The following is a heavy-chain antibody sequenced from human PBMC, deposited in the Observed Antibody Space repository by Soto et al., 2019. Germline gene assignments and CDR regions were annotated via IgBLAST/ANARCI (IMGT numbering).Heavy chain of an antibody. CDR2: TYYRSKWYI. J-gene: IGHJ5*02. CDR3: ARGGLVRGSYYDYFDP. Sequence: PSQTLSLTCGISGESVSGNTAGWSWIRQSPSRGLEWLGRTYYRSKWYIDYAVSVRSRITIAPDTSKNQFSLQLNSVTPDDTAVDYCARGGLVRGSYYDYFDPWGQGILVTVSS. V-gene: IGHV6-1*01. D-gene: IGHD3-10*01. CDR1: GESVSGNTAG.